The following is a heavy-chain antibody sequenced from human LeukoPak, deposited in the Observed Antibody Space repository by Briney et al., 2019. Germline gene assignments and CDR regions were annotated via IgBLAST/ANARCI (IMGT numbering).Heavy chain of an antibody. V-gene: IGHV4-30-4*08. D-gene: IGHD3-16*01. CDR1: GGSISSGDYY. J-gene: IGHJ4*02. CDR3: ASLGGPHDY. CDR2: IYYSGST. Sequence: SETLSLPCTVSGGSISSGDYYWSWIRQPPGKGLEWIGYIYYSGSTYYNPSLQSRVTISVDTSKNQFSLKLSSVTAADTAVYYCASLGGPHDYWGQGTLVTVSS.